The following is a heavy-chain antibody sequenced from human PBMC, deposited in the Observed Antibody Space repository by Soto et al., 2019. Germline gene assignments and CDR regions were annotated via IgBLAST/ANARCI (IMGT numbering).Heavy chain of an antibody. J-gene: IGHJ4*02. CDR3: GGQDYGAKGYYFEN. CDR2: IYYIGNT. D-gene: IGHD4-17*01. Sequence: QLQLQESGSGLVKPSETLSLTCIVSNGSISSRSSYWGWIRQTPGKGLEWIGSIYYIGNTYYNPSLQSRVTITIDTSKSQFLLKINSVSAADTAVYFWGGQDYGAKGYYFENWGQGALVTVSS. CDR1: NGSISSRSSY. V-gene: IGHV4-39*01.